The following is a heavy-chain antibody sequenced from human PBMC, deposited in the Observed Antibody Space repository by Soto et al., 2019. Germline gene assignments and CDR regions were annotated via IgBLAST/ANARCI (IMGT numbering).Heavy chain of an antibody. D-gene: IGHD3-10*01. CDR2: LIPIFDTP. CDR1: GDTFISYA. Sequence: QVQLVQSGAEVKKPGSSVKVSCKASGDTFISYAISWVRQAPGQGPEWLGGLIPIFDTPKYAQKFQGRVTITADESTNTDYMELSSLKFEDPAVYYFARALGERRFGAMDVWGQGTTVTVSS. V-gene: IGHV1-69*01. J-gene: IGHJ6*02. CDR3: ARALGERRFGAMDV.